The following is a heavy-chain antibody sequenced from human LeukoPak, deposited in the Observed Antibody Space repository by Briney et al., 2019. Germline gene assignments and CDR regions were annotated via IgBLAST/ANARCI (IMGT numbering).Heavy chain of an antibody. J-gene: IGHJ4*02. CDR1: GITFSRFW. V-gene: IGHV3-7*03. Sequence: GGSLRLSRAASGITFSRFWMSWVRQAPGKGLQWVANINQDGSEKHYVDSVKGRFTISRDNAENSLYLQMNSLRAEDTAVYYCASGGHLDYWGQGALVTVAS. D-gene: IGHD3-16*01. CDR3: ASGGHLDY. CDR2: INQDGSEK.